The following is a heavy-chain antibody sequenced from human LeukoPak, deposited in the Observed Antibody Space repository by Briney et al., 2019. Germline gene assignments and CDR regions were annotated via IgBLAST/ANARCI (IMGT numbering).Heavy chain of an antibody. CDR1: GFTFSLYW. CDR2: IKQDGSEK. D-gene: IGHD6-19*01. Sequence: GGSLRLSCAASGFTFSLYWMNWVRRAPGKGLEWVANIKQDGSEKNYVDSVKGRFTISRDNAKNSLYLQMNSLRAEDTAVYYCAKVGSGWYVSWGQGTLVTVSS. J-gene: IGHJ4*02. V-gene: IGHV3-7*03. CDR3: AKVGSGWYVS.